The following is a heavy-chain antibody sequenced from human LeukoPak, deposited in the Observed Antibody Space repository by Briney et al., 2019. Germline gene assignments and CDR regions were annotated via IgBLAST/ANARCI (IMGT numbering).Heavy chain of an antibody. Sequence: ASVKVSCKASGYTFSSYAMNWVRQAPGQGLEWMGWINPNSGGTNYAQKFQGRVTMTRDTSISTAYMELSRLRSDDTAVYYCARAILPYYYDSSGCDYWGQGTLVTVSS. CDR2: INPNSGGT. CDR3: ARAILPYYYDSSGCDY. D-gene: IGHD3-22*01. V-gene: IGHV1-2*02. J-gene: IGHJ4*02. CDR1: GYTFSSYA.